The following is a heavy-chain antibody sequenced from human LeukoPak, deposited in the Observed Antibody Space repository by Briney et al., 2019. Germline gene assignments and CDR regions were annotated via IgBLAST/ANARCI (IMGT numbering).Heavy chain of an antibody. CDR2: ISNNGGYT. D-gene: IGHD5-24*01. Sequence: TGGSLRLSCAASGFTFSSYAMSWVRQAPGKGLEWVSAISNNGGYTYYADSVQGRFTISRDNSKNTLYLQMNSLRVEDTAVYYCARGWAYGMDVWGQGTTVTVSS. CDR3: ARGWAYGMDV. V-gene: IGHV3-23*01. J-gene: IGHJ6*02. CDR1: GFTFSSYA.